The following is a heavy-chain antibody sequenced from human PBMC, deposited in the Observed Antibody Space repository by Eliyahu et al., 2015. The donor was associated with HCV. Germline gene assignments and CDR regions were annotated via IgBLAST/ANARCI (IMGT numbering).Heavy chain of an antibody. CDR3: ATLHYYDSSGYQRYADQDY. Sequence: QVQLQQWGAGLLKPSETLSLTCAVYGGSFSGYYWSWIRQPPGKGLEWIGEINHSGSTNYNPSLKSRVTISVDTSKNQFSLKLSSVTAADTAVYYCATLHYYDSSGYQRYADQDYWGQGTLVTVSS. J-gene: IGHJ4*02. V-gene: IGHV4-34*01. CDR2: INHSGST. CDR1: GGSFSGYY. D-gene: IGHD3-22*01.